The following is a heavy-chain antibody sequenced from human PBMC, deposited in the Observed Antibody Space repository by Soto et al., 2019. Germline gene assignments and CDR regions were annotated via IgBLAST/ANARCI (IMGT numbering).Heavy chain of an antibody. V-gene: IGHV3-53*01. J-gene: IGHJ4*02. CDR3: ARVTASRSIDF. CDR1: GFTVSGNY. Sequence: PWGTLRLSCAASGFTVSGNYMSWVRQAPGKGLEWVSVIYSGGSTYYADSVKGRFTISRDNSKNTLSLQMNSLGAEDTAVYYCARVTASRSIDFWGPGTLVTVSS. D-gene: IGHD3-10*01. CDR2: IYSGGST.